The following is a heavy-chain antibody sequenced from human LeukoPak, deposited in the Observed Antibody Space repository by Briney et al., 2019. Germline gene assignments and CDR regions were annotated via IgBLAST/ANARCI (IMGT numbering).Heavy chain of an antibody. CDR1: GFTFSSYS. J-gene: IGHJ6*03. V-gene: IGHV3-30*02. D-gene: IGHD2-15*01. Sequence: GGSLRLSCAASGFTFSSYSMNWVRQAPGKGLEWVAFIRYDGSNKYYADSVKGRFTISRDNSKNTLYLQMNSLRAEDAAVYYCAKEKESSGEDYYYYYYMDVWGKGTTVTVSS. CDR2: IRYDGSNK. CDR3: AKEKESSGEDYYYYYYMDV.